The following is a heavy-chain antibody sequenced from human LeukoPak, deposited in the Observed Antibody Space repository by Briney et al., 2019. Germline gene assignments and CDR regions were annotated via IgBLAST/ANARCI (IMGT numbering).Heavy chain of an antibody. CDR2: INPNSCGT. CDR3: ARDSDTASSCHP. V-gene: IGHV1-2*02. J-gene: IGHJ5*02. Sequence: ASVKVSCKASVYTFTGYYMYWVRQAPGQGREWVGGINPNSCGTNYAQKFQGRVTMTRHTPISAAYMGGSRLRADETAVYYCARDSDTASSCHPWGQRTRVTVSS. CDR1: VYTFTGYY. D-gene: IGHD5-18*01.